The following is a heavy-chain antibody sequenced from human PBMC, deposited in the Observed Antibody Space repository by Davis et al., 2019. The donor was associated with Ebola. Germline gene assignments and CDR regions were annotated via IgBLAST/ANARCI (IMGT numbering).Heavy chain of an antibody. D-gene: IGHD4/OR15-4a*01. Sequence: GESLKISCAASGFTFSNYYLHWVRQAPGKGLEWVSAISGSGGSTYYADSVKGRFTISRDNSKNTVSLQMNSLRVEDTAVYYCTRGGADDPLDVWGRGTMVTVSS. CDR2: ISGSGGST. CDR1: GFTFSNYY. V-gene: IGHV3-23*01. J-gene: IGHJ3*01. CDR3: TRGGADDPLDV.